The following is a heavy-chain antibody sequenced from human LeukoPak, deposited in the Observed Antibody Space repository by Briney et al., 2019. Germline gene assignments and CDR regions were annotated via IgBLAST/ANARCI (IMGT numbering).Heavy chain of an antibody. J-gene: IGHJ3*02. D-gene: IGHD3-22*01. V-gene: IGHV4-61*02. CDR1: GDSISSGDYY. CDR2: ISNSGST. Sequence: SETLSLTCTVSGDSISSGDYYWSWIRQPAGKGLEWIGRISNSGSTNYNPSRNSRVTISEDTSKNTFSLKLSSVTAADSAVYFCARGPYSYDSSGAFDIWGQGTMVTVSS. CDR3: ARGPYSYDSSGAFDI.